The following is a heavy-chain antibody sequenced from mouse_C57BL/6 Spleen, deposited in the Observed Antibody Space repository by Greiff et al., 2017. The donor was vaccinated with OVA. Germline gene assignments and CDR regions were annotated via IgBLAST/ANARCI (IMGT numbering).Heavy chain of an antibody. CDR2: IYPRSGNT. V-gene: IGHV1-81*01. J-gene: IGHJ4*01. CDR1: GYTFTSYG. Sequence: VQLVESGAELARPGASVKLSCKASGYTFTSYGISWVKQRTGQGLEWIGEIYPRSGNTYYNEKFKGKATLTADKSSSTAYMELRSLTSEDSAVYFCARGADGSSLYAMDYWGQGTSVTVSS. D-gene: IGHD1-1*01. CDR3: ARGADGSSLYAMDY.